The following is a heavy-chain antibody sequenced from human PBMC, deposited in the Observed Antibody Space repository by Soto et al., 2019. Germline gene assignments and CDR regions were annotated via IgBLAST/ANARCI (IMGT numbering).Heavy chain of an antibody. CDR3: ARLPSRHLVDY. CDR1: GGSFSNDY. V-gene: IGHV4-59*08. D-gene: IGHD3-3*02. J-gene: IGHJ4*02. Sequence: SETLSLTCTVSGGSFSNDYWTWIRQSPGKGLEWIGYIFHSGITDYNPSLQSRVTISIDTSKNQFSLNLRSVTAADTAVYYCARLPSRHLVDYWGQGTLVTVSS. CDR2: IFHSGIT.